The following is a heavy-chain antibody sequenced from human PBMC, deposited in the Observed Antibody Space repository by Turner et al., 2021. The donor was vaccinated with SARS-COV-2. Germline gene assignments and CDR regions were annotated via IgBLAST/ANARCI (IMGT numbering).Heavy chain of an antibody. V-gene: IGHV3-21*01. J-gene: IGHJ3*02. CDR2: ISSRSSYI. Sequence: EVQLVESGGGVVKPGGSLGLSFAASYFPFSSYSMNWVRQDPGKGLEWVSSISSRSSYIYYADSVKGRFTISRDNAKNSLYLQMNSLRAEDTAVYYCARDFDDFWSGYYGRAFDIWGQGTMVTVSS. D-gene: IGHD3-3*01. CDR3: ARDFDDFWSGYYGRAFDI. CDR1: YFPFSSYS.